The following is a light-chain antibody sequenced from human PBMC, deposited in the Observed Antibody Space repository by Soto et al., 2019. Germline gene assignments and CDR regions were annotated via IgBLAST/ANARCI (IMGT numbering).Light chain of an antibody. V-gene: IGLV1-51*01. CDR2: DND. J-gene: IGLJ2*01. CDR3: GTWDSSLSDAVV. Sequence: QSVLTQPPSVSAAPGQKVTISCSGTSSNIGRNYVAWYQQLPGTAPKLLIYDNDKRPSGIPDRFSGSKSGTSATLGITGLQTGDEADHYCGTWDSSLSDAVVFGEGTKLTVL. CDR1: SSNIGRNY.